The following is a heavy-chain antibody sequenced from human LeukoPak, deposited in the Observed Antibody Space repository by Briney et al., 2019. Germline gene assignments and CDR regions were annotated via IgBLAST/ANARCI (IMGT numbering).Heavy chain of an antibody. V-gene: IGHV1-69*13. D-gene: IGHD3-22*01. CDR1: GYTLTELS. J-gene: IGHJ4*02. Sequence: ASVKVSCNVSGYTLTELSMHWVRQAPGQGLEWMGGIIPIFGTANYAQKFQGRVTITADESTSTAYMELSSLRSEDTAVYYCARDRGATYYYDSSGYYFDYWGQGTLVTVSS. CDR2: IIPIFGTA. CDR3: ARDRGATYYYDSSGYYFDY.